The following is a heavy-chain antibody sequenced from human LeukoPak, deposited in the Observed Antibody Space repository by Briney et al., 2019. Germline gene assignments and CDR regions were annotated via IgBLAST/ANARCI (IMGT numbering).Heavy chain of an antibody. D-gene: IGHD1-1*01. CDR2: VREAGTEK. CDR1: GFTFTTYL. Sequence: GESLRLSCAASGFTFTTYLMSWVRQAPGKGLEWVANVREAGTEKHYVDSVKGRFSISRDNAKNSVYLQMNSLRPEDTALYYCARWNFAFDVWGQGTMVTVSA. V-gene: IGHV3-7*01. J-gene: IGHJ3*01. CDR3: ARWNFAFDV.